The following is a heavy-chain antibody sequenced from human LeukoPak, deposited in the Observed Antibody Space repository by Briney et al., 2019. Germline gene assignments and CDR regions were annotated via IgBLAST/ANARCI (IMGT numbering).Heavy chain of an antibody. CDR2: ITSDGTTS. CDR1: GFTFSSWY. CDR3: ASPKPDY. V-gene: IGHV3-74*01. J-gene: IGHJ4*02. Sequence: GGSLRLSCAASGFTFSSWYMYWVRQRPGKGLEWLCRITSDGTTSYYADSVRGRFTISRDNAKNTLYLQTNSLTDEDTAVYYCASPKPDYWGQGTLVTVSS.